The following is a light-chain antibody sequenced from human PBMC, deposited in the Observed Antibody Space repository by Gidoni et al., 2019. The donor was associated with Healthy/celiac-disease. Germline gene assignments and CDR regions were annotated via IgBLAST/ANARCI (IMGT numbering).Light chain of an antibody. J-gene: IGKJ4*01. V-gene: IGKV1-39*01. CDR1: QSISSY. CDR2: AVS. CDR3: QQRSSPPPT. Sequence: DIQMTQSPSSLSASVGDRVTITCRARQSISSYLNWYQQKPGKPPKLLISAVSSLQSGLPSRFSVSRSGTAFTISISCLLPVVFVTSSCQQRSSPPPTFGQGTKVEIK.